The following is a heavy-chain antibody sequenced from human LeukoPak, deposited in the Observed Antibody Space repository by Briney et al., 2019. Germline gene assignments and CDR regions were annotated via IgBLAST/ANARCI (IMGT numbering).Heavy chain of an antibody. D-gene: IGHD2-2*01. CDR3: AKAGPAAQAYFYYMDV. CDR2: IKQDGSET. J-gene: IGHJ6*03. Sequence: PGGSLRLSCAVSGFTFSSYWMSWVRQAPGKGLEWVANIKQDGSETYYVDAVKGRFTISRDNSKDTLFLQMNNLRADDTAVYYCAKAGPAAQAYFYYMDVWGKGTTVTVSS. V-gene: IGHV3-7*03. CDR1: GFTFSSYW.